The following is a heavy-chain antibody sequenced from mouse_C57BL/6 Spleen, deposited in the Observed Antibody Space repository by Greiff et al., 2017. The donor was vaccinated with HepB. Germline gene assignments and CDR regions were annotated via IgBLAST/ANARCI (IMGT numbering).Heavy chain of an antibody. CDR3: ARMDGSSPYV. CDR2: IYPGDGDT. CDR1: GYAFSSSW. D-gene: IGHD1-1*01. V-gene: IGHV1-82*01. Sequence: VQLQQSGPELVKPGASVKISCKASGYAFSSSWMNWVKQRPGKGLEWIGRIYPGDGDTNYNGKFKGKATLTADKSSSTAYMQLSSLTSEDSAVYFCARMDGSSPYVWGTGTTVTVSS. J-gene: IGHJ1*03.